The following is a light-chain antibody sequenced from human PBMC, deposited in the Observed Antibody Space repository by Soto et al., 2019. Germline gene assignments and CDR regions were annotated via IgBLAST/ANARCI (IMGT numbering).Light chain of an antibody. CDR3: QQRSNWPQT. V-gene: IGKV3-11*01. CDR1: QSVSSY. Sequence: EIVLTQSPANLSLSPGERATLSCRASQSVSSYLAWYQQKPGQAPRLLIYDASNRATVIPARFSGSGSGTDFTLTISSLEPEDFAVYSCQQRSNWPQTFGQGTQVEIK. CDR2: DAS. J-gene: IGKJ1*01.